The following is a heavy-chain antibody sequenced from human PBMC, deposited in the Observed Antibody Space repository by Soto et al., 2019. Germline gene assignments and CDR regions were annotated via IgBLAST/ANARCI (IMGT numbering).Heavy chain of an antibody. CDR3: ARRYGSCFDY. V-gene: IGHV1-46*01. CDR2: IKPSGGEA. D-gene: IGHD5-18*01. J-gene: IGHJ4*02. Sequence: ASVKVSCKASGYTFTNYYMHWVRQAPGQGLEWMGIIKPSGGEATYAQKFLGRATMTRDTSKNQFSLKLSSVTAADTAVYYCARRYGSCFDYWGQGTLVTVSS. CDR1: GYTFTNYY.